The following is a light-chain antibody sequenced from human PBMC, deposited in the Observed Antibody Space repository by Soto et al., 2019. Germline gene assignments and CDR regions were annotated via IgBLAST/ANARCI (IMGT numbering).Light chain of an antibody. J-gene: IGKJ2*01. CDR3: QQYNSYSPYT. V-gene: IGKV1-5*03. CDR1: QSISSW. CDR2: KAS. Sequence: DIQMTQSPSTLSASVGDRVTITCRASQSISSWLAWYQQKPGKAPKLLIYKASSLESGVPSRFSGSGSGTEFTLTISSLQSDDFETYYCQQYNSYSPYTFGQGPKLEIK.